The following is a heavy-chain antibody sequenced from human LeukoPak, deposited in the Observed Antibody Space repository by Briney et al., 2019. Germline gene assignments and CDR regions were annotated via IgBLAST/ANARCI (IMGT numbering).Heavy chain of an antibody. CDR2: IIPIFGTA. D-gene: IGHD3-3*01. CDR3: ASFGYYGYYYYYMDV. V-gene: IGHV1-69*05. CDR1: GGTFSSYA. Sequence: SVKVSCKASGGTFSSYAISWVRQAPGQGLEWMGGIIPIFGTANYAQKFQGRVTITTDESTSTAYMELSSLRSEDTAVYYCASFGYYGYYYYYMDVWGKGTTVTVSS. J-gene: IGHJ6*03.